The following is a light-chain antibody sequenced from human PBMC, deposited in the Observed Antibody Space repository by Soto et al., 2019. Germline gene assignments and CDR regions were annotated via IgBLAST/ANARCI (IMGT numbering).Light chain of an antibody. CDR3: VSYTCNSDIYG. CDR2: EVR. Sequence: QSLLTQPGSVSGSPGQSITISCTGTSSDIGGYDYVSWYQQHPGKSPKLMIYEVRYRPSGVSNRFSGSKSGNTASLTISGLPAEDEADYYCVSYTCNSDIYGFGSGTKVTGL. V-gene: IGLV2-14*01. J-gene: IGLJ1*01. CDR1: SSDIGGYDY.